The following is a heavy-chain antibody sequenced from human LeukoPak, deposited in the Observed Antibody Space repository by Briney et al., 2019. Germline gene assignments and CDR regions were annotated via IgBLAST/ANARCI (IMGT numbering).Heavy chain of an antibody. J-gene: IGHJ6*02. Sequence: PSDTLSLTCNVSGGSISSYYWSWIRQPPGKGLEWIGYIYYSGSTNYNPSLKSRVTISVDTSKNQFSLKLSSVTAADTAVYYCARGDYGDHNYYYYGMDVWGQGTTVTVSS. D-gene: IGHD4-17*01. V-gene: IGHV4-59*07. CDR1: GGSISSYY. CDR2: IYYSGST. CDR3: ARGDYGDHNYYYYGMDV.